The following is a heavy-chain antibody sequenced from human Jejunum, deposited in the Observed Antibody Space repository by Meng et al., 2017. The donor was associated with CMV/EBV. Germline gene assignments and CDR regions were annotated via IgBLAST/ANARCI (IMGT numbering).Heavy chain of an antibody. Sequence: GDSISSRSPYWSWIRHHPGRGLEWIGNIYYTGAVYYNPSLKSRVIVSVDTSKNEFSLKLTSVTAADTAVYYCARFGIVGTTNHFDPWGQGTLVTVSS. J-gene: IGHJ5*02. CDR1: GDSISSRSPY. CDR2: IYYTGAV. V-gene: IGHV4-31*02. CDR3: ARFGIVGTTNHFDP. D-gene: IGHD1-26*01.